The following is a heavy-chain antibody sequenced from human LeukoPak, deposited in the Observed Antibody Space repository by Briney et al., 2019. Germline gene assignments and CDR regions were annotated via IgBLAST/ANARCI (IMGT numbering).Heavy chain of an antibody. V-gene: IGHV3-74*01. D-gene: IGHD3-22*01. Sequence: PGGSLRLSCAASGFTFSSHWMHWVRQAPGKGLVWVSRINSDGSSTSYADSVKGRFTISRDNAKNSLYLQMNSLRAEDTAVYYCARGGFFVVYYDSSGPSSGSGAFDIWGQGTMVTVSS. CDR2: INSDGSST. CDR3: ARGGFFVVYYDSSGPSSGSGAFDI. J-gene: IGHJ3*02. CDR1: GFTFSSHW.